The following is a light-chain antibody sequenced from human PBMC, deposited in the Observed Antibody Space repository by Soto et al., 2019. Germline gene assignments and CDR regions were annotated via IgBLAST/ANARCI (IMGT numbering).Light chain of an antibody. CDR3: QQYGYLGT. J-gene: IGKJ1*01. CDR2: DAS. V-gene: IGKV3-20*01. Sequence: EIVMTQSPATLYMSPGEGATLSCRASQSVSSYLAWYQQRPGQAPRLLIYDASNRATGIPDRFIGSGSGTDFTLTISRMEPEDFAVYYCQQYGYLGTFCQGTKVDIK. CDR1: QSVSSY.